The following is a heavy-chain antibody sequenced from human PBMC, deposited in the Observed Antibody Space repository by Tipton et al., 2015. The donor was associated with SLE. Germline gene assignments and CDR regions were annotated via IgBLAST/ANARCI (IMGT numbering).Heavy chain of an antibody. CDR3: ASRKGVVSKGYFDL. Sequence: SLRLSCAVSGGSISSSNWWSWVRQPPGKGLEWIGEIYHSGSTNYNPSLKSRVTISVDKSKNQFSLKLSSVTAVDTAVYYCASRKGVVSKGYFDLWGRGTLVTVSS. V-gene: IGHV4-4*02. J-gene: IGHJ2*01. CDR2: IYHSGST. CDR1: GGSISSSNW. D-gene: IGHD3-3*01.